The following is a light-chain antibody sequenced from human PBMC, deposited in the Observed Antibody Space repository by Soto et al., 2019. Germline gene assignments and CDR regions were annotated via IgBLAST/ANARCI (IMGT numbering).Light chain of an antibody. V-gene: IGKV3-20*01. J-gene: IGKJ3*01. CDR3: QQYGDSPLT. Sequence: EIVLTQSPGTLSLSPGEGATLSCRASQNVDSNYLAWYQQKPGQAPRIILFGASGRATGIPDRFSGSGSGTDFTLTISRLEPEDFAVYYCQQYGDSPLTSGPGTKVDIK. CDR2: GAS. CDR1: QNVDSNY.